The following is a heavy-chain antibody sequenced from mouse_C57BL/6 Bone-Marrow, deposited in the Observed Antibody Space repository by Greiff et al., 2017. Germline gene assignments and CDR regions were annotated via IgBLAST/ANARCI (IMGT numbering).Heavy chain of an antibody. CDR2: IWSGGST. D-gene: IGHD2-4*01. J-gene: IGHJ2*01. V-gene: IGHV2-2*01. Sequence: QVQLKESGPGLVQPSQSLSITCTVSGFSLTSYGVHWVRQSPGKGLEWLGVIWSGGSTDYTAAFISRLSISKDNPKSQVFFKMNSLQADDTAIYYCATKGGLRRGDYVDYWGQGTTLTVSS. CDR3: ATKGGLRRGDYVDY. CDR1: GFSLTSYG.